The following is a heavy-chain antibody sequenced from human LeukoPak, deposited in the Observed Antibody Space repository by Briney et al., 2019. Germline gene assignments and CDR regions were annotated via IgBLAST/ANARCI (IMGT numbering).Heavy chain of an antibody. CDR3: ARVPSWTPDY. J-gene: IGHJ4*02. CDR1: GFTFSSYS. CDR2: ISSSSSYI. V-gene: IGHV3-21*01. D-gene: IGHD6-13*01. Sequence: GGSLRLSCAASGFTFSSYSMNWVRQAPGKGLEWVSSISSSSSYIYYADSVKGRFTISRDNAKNSLYLQMNSLRAEDTAVYHCARVPSWTPDYWGQGTLVTVSS.